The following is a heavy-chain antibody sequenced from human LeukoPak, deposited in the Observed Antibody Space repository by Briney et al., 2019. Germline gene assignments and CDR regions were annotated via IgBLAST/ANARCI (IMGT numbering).Heavy chain of an antibody. CDR3: ARDGGARVAHDAFDI. Sequence: SETLSLTCTVSGYSISSGYYWGWLRQPPGKGLEWIGSIYHSGNTYYSPSLKSRVTISVDTSKNQFSLQLSSVTAADTAVYYCARDGGARVAHDAFDIWGQGTMVTVSS. CDR1: GYSISSGYY. J-gene: IGHJ3*02. V-gene: IGHV4-38-2*02. CDR2: IYHSGNT. D-gene: IGHD4/OR15-4a*01.